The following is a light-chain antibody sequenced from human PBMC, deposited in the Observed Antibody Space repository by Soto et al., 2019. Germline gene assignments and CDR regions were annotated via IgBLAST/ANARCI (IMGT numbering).Light chain of an antibody. V-gene: IGLV2-11*01. Sequence: QSVLTQPRSVSGSPGQSVTISCTGTSSDVGGYNFVSWYQQHPGKAPKFMIYDVSKRPSGVPDRFSGSKSGNTASLTISGLQAEDEVDYYCCSYAGSYTVVFGGGTKVTVL. CDR1: SSDVGGYNF. CDR3: CSYAGSYTVV. CDR2: DVS. J-gene: IGLJ2*01.